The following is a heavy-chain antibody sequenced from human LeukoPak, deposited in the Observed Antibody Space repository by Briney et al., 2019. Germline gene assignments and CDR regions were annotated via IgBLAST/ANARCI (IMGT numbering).Heavy chain of an antibody. V-gene: IGHV4-39*01. Sequence: AETRSLTCTVSGGSGSSSSYYWGWIRQPPGKGLEWIGSIYYSGSTYYNPSLKSRVTISVDTSKNQFSLKLSSVTAADTAVYYCARLTVKWGSNFDYWGQGTLVTVSS. CDR1: GGSGSSSSYY. CDR3: ARLTVKWGSNFDY. CDR2: IYYSGST. J-gene: IGHJ4*02. D-gene: IGHD7-27*01.